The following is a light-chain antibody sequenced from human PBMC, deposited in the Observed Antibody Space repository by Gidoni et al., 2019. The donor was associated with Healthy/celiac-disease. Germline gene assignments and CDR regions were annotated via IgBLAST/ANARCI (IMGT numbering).Light chain of an antibody. CDR1: SSDVGSYNL. J-gene: IGLJ1*01. V-gene: IGLV2-23*02. Sequence: QSALTQPASVSGSPVQSITTSCTGTSSDVGSYNLVSWYQQHPGKAPKLMIYEVSKRPSGVSNRFSGSKSGNTASLTMSGLQAEDEADYYCCSYAGSSTFVFGTGTKVTVL. CDR2: EVS. CDR3: CSYAGSSTFV.